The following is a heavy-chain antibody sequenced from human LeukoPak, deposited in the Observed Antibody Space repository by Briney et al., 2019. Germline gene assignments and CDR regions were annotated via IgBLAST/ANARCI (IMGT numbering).Heavy chain of an antibody. Sequence: GGSLRLSCAASGFTFSDYYMSWIRQAPGKGLEWVSYISSSGSTIYYADSVKGRFTISRDNAKNSLYLQMNSLRAEDTAVYYCARDYYDFWSGPPSVSGAFDIWGQGTMVTVSS. CDR2: ISSSGSTI. CDR1: GFTFSDYY. CDR3: ARDYYDFWSGPPSVSGAFDI. D-gene: IGHD3-3*01. J-gene: IGHJ3*02. V-gene: IGHV3-11*04.